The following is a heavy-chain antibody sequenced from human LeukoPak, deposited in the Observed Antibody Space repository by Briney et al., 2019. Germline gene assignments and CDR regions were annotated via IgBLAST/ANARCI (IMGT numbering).Heavy chain of an antibody. J-gene: IGHJ2*01. V-gene: IGHV3-21*04. CDR2: ISSSSRYI. CDR1: EFTFSDYS. D-gene: IGHD2-8*01. Sequence: PGGSLRLSCAASEFTFSDYSMNWVRQAPGKGLEWVASISSSSRYIYYADSVKGRFTISRDNAKNSLYLQMNSLRAEDTAVYYCARDQSDIVLMVYWYFDLWGRGTLVTVSS. CDR3: ARDQSDIVLMVYWYFDL.